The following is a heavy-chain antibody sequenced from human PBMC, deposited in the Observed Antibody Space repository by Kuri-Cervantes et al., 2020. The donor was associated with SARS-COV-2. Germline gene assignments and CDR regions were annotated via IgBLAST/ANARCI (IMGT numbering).Heavy chain of an antibody. Sequence: GESLKISCAASGFTFSSYSMNLVRQAPGKGLEWVSSISSSSSYIYYADSVKGRFTISRDNAKNSLYLQMNSLRAEDTAVYYCAKDYDFWSTDDQRRGRTSIYYYHYFMDVWGEGTTVTVSS. J-gene: IGHJ6*03. CDR1: GFTFSSYS. V-gene: IGHV3-21*01. D-gene: IGHD3/OR15-3a*01. CDR2: ISSSSSYI. CDR3: AKDYDFWSTDDQRRGRTSIYYYHYFMDV.